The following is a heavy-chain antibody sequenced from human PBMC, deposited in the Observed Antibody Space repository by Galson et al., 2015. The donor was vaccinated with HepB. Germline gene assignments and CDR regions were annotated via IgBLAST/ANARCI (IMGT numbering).Heavy chain of an antibody. CDR3: AKDRDGYGDYNPIDY. Sequence: SLRLSCAASGFTFSSYGMHWARQAPGKGLEWVAVISYDGSNKYYADSVKGRFTISRDNSKNTLYLQMNSLRAEDTAVYYCAKDRDGYGDYNPIDYWGQGTLVTVSS. CDR1: GFTFSSYG. J-gene: IGHJ4*02. D-gene: IGHD4-17*01. CDR2: ISYDGSNK. V-gene: IGHV3-30*18.